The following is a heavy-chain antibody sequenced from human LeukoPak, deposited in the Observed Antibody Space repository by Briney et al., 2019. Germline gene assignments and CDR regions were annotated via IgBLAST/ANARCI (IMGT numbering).Heavy chain of an antibody. J-gene: IGHJ4*02. V-gene: IGHV3-7*01. Sequence: GGSLRLSCAASGFPFSSYWMSWVRQAPGKGLEWVANIKQDGSEKYYVDSVKGRFTISRDNAKNSLYLQMNSLRAEDTAVYYCARGLRITMVRGVIKWGQGTLVTVSS. D-gene: IGHD3-10*01. CDR1: GFPFSSYW. CDR2: IKQDGSEK. CDR3: ARGLRITMVRGVIK.